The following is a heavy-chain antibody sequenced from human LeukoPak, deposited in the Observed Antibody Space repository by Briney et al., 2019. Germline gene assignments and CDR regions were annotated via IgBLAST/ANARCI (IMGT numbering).Heavy chain of an antibody. J-gene: IGHJ4*02. CDR3: AREWAHTTRESTYCGGDCYFGSYYFDY. V-gene: IGHV1-69*13. CDR1: GGTFSSYA. Sequence: GASVKVSCTASGGTFSSYAISWVRQAPGQGLEWMGGIIPIFGTANYAQKFQGRVTVTADESTSTAYMELSSLRSEDTAVYYCAREWAHTTRESTYCGGDCYFGSYYFDYWGQGTLVTVSS. CDR2: IIPIFGTA. D-gene: IGHD2-21*02.